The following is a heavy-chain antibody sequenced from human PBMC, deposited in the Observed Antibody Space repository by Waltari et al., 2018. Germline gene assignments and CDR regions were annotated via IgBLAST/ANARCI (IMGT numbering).Heavy chain of an antibody. J-gene: IGHJ5*02. CDR2: ISAYNGNT. V-gene: IGHV1-18*01. CDR1: GYTFTSYG. CDR3: ARDLEAGSYYKSPNWFDP. Sequence: QVQLVQSGAEVKKPGASVKVSCKASGYTFTSYGISWVRQAPGQGLEWMGWISAYNGNTNYAQKLQGRVTMTTDTSTSTAYMELRSLRSDDTAVYYCARDLEAGSYYKSPNWFDPWGQGTLVTVSS. D-gene: IGHD3-10*01.